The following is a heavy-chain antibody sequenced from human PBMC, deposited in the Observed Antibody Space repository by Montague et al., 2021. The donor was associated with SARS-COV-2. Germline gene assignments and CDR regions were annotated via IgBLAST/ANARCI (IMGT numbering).Heavy chain of an antibody. D-gene: IGHD6-13*01. V-gene: IGHV4-39*07. Sequence: SETLSLTCTVSGASISSSSYYWGWIRQPPGQGLEWIGSIYYSGSNYYNPSLKSRITISVDTSKNQFSLKLSSVTAADAAVYYCARVGRQQLVRLSGMDVWGQGTTVTVSS. CDR3: ARVGRQQLVRLSGMDV. J-gene: IGHJ6*02. CDR2: IYYSGSN. CDR1: GASISSSSYY.